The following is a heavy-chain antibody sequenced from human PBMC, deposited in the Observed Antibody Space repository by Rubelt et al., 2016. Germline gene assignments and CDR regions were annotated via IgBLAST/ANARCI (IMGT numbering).Heavy chain of an antibody. D-gene: IGHD3-10*01. CDR3: ARDPLPVRGVIMTPTH. V-gene: IGHV1-18*01. CDR2: ISAYNGNT. CDR1: GYTFTSYG. Sequence: QVQLVQSGAEVKKPGASVKVSCKASGYTFTSYGISWVRQAPGQGLEWMGWISAYNGNTNYAQKLPGRVTMTTDTSTVTGYMELRSLRSDDTAVYYCARDPLPVRGVIMTPTHWGQGTLVTVSS. J-gene: IGHJ4*02.